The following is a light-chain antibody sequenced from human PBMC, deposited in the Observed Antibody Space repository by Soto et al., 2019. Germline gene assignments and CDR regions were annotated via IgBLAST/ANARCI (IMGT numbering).Light chain of an antibody. V-gene: IGLV2-14*01. CDR3: SSYTSSSTPLYV. Sequence: QSALTQPASVSGSPGQSITISCTGTGSDVGGYNYVSWYQQHPGKAPKLMIYEVSNRPSGVSNRFSGSKSGNTASLTISGLQAEDEADYYCSSYTSSSTPLYVFGTGTKVTVL. J-gene: IGLJ1*01. CDR2: EVS. CDR1: GSDVGGYNY.